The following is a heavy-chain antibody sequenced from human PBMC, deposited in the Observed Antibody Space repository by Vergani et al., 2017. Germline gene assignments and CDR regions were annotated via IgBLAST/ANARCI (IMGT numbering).Heavy chain of an antibody. J-gene: IGHJ4*02. V-gene: IGHV3-21*01. CDR1: GSTFSSYS. CDR3: ARDLNYATVTTADY. Sequence: EVQLVESGGGLVKPGGSLRLSCAASGSTFSSYSMNWVRQAPGKGLEWVSSISSSSSYIYYADSVKGRFTISRDNAKNSLYLQMNSLRAEDTAVYYCARDLNYATVTTADYWGQGTLVTVSS. D-gene: IGHD4-11*01. CDR2: ISSSSSYI.